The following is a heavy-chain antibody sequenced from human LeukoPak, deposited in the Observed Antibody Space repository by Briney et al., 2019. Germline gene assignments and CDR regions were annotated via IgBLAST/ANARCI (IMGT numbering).Heavy chain of an antibody. D-gene: IGHD3-3*01. V-gene: IGHV1-8*01. CDR3: ASLGVFWRIHDAFDI. J-gene: IGHJ3*02. Sequence: ASVKVSCKASGYTFTRYDINWVRQATGQGLEWMGWMNPNNGNRGYAQKFQGRVTMTRNTSINTAYMELSSLTSEDTAVYYCASLGVFWRIHDAFDIWGQGTMVTVSS. CDR2: MNPNNGNR. CDR1: GYTFTRYD.